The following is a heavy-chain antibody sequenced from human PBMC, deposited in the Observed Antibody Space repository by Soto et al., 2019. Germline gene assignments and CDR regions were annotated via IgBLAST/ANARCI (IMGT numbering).Heavy chain of an antibody. CDR1: GFPFSTFD. CDR3: AKSVEDYGPVPAYYYGMDV. V-gene: IGHV3-23*01. J-gene: IGHJ6*02. D-gene: IGHD4-17*01. CDR2: LLRSDSNT. Sequence: PGGSLRLSCAASGFPFSTFDMSWVRQAPGKGLEWVSVLLRSDSNTYYADSVKGRFTISRDNSKNTLYLQMNSLRAEDTAVYYCAKSVEDYGPVPAYYYGMDVWGQGTTVTVSS.